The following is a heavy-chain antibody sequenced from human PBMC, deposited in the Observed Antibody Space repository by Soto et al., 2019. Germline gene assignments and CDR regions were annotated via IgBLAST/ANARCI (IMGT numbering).Heavy chain of an antibody. Sequence: GGSLRLSCATSGFTFNTYPMTWVRQAPGKGLEWVSSISSTAGRTSSYVDSVKGRFAISRDFSDNTVYLQMNNLRVDDTAVYFCAKGVLSFHYGMEVWGQGTTVTVSS. V-gene: IGHV3-23*01. CDR1: GFTFNTYP. CDR3: AKGVLSFHYGMEV. CDR2: ISSTAGRTS. J-gene: IGHJ6*02. D-gene: IGHD3-10*01.